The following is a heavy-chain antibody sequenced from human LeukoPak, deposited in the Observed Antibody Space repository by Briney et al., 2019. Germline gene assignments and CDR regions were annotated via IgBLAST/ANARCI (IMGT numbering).Heavy chain of an antibody. D-gene: IGHD3-22*01. CDR3: AKDLGYYYDSSGYGYFDY. CDR2: ISGSGGST. V-gene: IGHV3-23*01. J-gene: IGHJ4*02. Sequence: QSGGSLRLSCAASGFTFSSYAMSWVRQAPGKGLEWVSAISGSGGSTYYADSVKGRFTISRDNSKNTLYLQMNSLRAEDTAVYYCAKDLGYYYDSSGYGYFDYWGQGTLVTVSS. CDR1: GFTFSSYA.